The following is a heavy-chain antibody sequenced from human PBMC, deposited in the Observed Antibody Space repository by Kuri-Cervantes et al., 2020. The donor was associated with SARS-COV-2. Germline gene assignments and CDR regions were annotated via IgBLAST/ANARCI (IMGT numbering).Heavy chain of an antibody. Sequence: GESLKISCAASGFSFSTNAMSWVRQAPGKGLEWVSTITGSGGSTFYADSVKGRFTISRDNSKNTLYLQMNSLRAEDTAVYYCAKDQNLDVVVVPAAWGQGSLVTVSS. CDR1: GFSFSTNA. D-gene: IGHD2-15*01. CDR2: ITGSGGST. CDR3: AKDQNLDVVVVPAA. V-gene: IGHV3-23*01. J-gene: IGHJ5*02.